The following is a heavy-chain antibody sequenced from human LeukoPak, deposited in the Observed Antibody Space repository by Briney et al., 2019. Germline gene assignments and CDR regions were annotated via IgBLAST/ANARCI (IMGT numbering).Heavy chain of an antibody. Sequence: PSETLSLTCTVSGGSISSGDYYWSWIRQPPGKGLEWIGYIYYSGSTYYNPSLKSRVTISVDTSKNQFSLELSSVTAADTAVYYCARWQYDTAAGWFDPWGQGTLVTVSS. CDR2: IYYSGST. CDR3: ARWQYDTAAGWFDP. D-gene: IGHD3-22*01. J-gene: IGHJ5*02. V-gene: IGHV4-30-4*01. CDR1: GGSISSGDYY.